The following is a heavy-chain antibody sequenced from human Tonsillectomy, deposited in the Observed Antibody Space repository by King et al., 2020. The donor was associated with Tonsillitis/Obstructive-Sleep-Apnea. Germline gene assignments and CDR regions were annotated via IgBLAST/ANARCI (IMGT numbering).Heavy chain of an antibody. CDR3: ARAFAVSGTGGYY. Sequence: VQLVESGGGLVQPGGSLRLSCAASGFTFSSYWMHWVRQVPGKGLVWVSRINSDGNSTSYADSVKGRFTISRDNAKNTLYLQMNSLRAEDTAVYYCARAFAVSGTGGYYWGQGTLVTVSS. D-gene: IGHD6-19*01. CDR2: INSDGNST. CDR1: GFTFSSYW. V-gene: IGHV3-74*01. J-gene: IGHJ4*02.